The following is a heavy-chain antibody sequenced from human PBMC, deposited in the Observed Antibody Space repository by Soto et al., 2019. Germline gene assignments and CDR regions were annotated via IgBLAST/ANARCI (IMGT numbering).Heavy chain of an antibody. CDR2: IKSKTDGGTT. J-gene: IGHJ6*02. CDR1: GFTFSNAW. V-gene: IGHV3-15*07. Sequence: GGSLRLSCAASGFTFSNAWMNWARQAPGKGLEWVGRIKSKTDGGTTDYAAPVKGRFTISRDDSKNTLYLQMNSLKTEDTAVYYCTTSPLVPYYYYGMDVWGQGTTVTVSS. CDR3: TTSPLVPYYYYGMDV. D-gene: IGHD6-6*01.